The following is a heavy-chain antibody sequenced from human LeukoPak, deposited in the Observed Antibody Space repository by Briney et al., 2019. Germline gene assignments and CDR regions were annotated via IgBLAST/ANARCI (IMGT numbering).Heavy chain of an antibody. CDR2: IYYSGST. CDR3: ASVRRGFGESSKYYAYYYMGV. Sequence: SETLSLTCTVSGGSISSSSYYWGWIRQPPGKGLEWVGNIYYSGSTYYNPSLKSRVTISLDTSKNQFSLKLSSVTAADTAVYYCASVRRGFGESSKYYAYYYMGVWGKGTTVTISS. CDR1: GGSISSSSYY. D-gene: IGHD3-10*01. J-gene: IGHJ6*03. V-gene: IGHV4-39*01.